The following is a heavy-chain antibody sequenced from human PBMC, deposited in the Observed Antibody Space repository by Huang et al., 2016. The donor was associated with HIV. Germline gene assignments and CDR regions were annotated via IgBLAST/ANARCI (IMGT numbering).Heavy chain of an antibody. J-gene: IGHJ4*02. CDR2: INTKTGKP. CDR3: ARYRLTGTFLDS. D-gene: IGHD3-9*01. CDR1: GYTFTTYS. V-gene: IGHV7-4-1*02. Sequence: QVQLVQSGSELRKPGASVKVSCQASGYTFTTYSLIWVRQAPGQGLEWMGWINTKTGKPTYAQGVTGRFVFSLDTTVNTAYLQISSLKTDDTAKYFCARYRLTGTFLDSWGQGTQVTVSS.